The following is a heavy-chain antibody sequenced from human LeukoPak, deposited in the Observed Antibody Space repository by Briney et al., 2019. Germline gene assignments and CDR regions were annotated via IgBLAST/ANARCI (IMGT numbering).Heavy chain of an antibody. D-gene: IGHD2-2*01. V-gene: IGHV4-38-2*02. CDR2: IHHSGST. J-gene: IGHJ4*02. CDR1: GYSISSGSY. Sequence: SETLSLTCTVSGYSISSGSYWGWIRQPPGKGLEWIGSIHHSGSTYYNPSLKSRVTISVDTSKNQFSLKLSSVTAADTAVYYCARDRPSPSIWGQGTLVTVSS. CDR3: ARDRPSPSI.